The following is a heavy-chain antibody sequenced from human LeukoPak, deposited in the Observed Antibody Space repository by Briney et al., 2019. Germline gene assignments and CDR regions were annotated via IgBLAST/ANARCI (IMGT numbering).Heavy chain of an antibody. J-gene: IGHJ5*02. V-gene: IGHV3-23*01. D-gene: IGHD2-15*01. CDR1: GFTFSSYA. Sequence: GGSLRLSCAASGFTFSSYAMSWVRQAPGKGLEWVSAISGSGGSTYYADSVKGRFTISRDNSKNTLYLQMNSLRAEDTAVYYCAKDCSGGSCYIGFDPWGQGTLVTVSS. CDR2: ISGSGGST. CDR3: AKDCSGGSCYIGFDP.